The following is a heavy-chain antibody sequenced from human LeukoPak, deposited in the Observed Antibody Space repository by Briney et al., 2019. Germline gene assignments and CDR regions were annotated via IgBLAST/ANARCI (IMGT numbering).Heavy chain of an antibody. D-gene: IGHD2-2*01. CDR2: IYYSGST. V-gene: IGHV4-31*03. J-gene: IGHJ4*02. CDR1: GGSISSGGYY. Sequence: SQTLSLTCTVSGGSISSGGYYWSWIRQHPGKGLEWIGYIYYSGSTYYNPSLKSRVTISVDTSKNQFSLKLSSVTAADTAVYYCARGRYCSSTSCQYYFDYWGQGTLVTVSS. CDR3: ARGRYCSSTSCQYYFDY.